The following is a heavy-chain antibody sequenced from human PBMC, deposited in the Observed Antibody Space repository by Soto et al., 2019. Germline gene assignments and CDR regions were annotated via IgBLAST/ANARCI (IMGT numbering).Heavy chain of an antibody. CDR1: GFSFSSFA. CDR3: ARSVSGYTGGAFDI. CDR2: ISYDGSNK. V-gene: IGHV3-30*04. D-gene: IGHD3-22*01. J-gene: IGHJ3*02. Sequence: QVQLVESGGGVVQAGGSLRLSCAASGFSFSSFAIHWVRQTPGKGLEWMTLISYDGSNKWYADSVRGRFTVSRDNSRNTVFLEMSSLRPDDSAAYFCARSVSGYTGGAFDIWGQGTVVTVSS.